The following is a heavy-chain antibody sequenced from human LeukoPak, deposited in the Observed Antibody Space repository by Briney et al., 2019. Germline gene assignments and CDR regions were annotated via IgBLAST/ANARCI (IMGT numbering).Heavy chain of an antibody. CDR1: GGSISSGGYY. J-gene: IGHJ2*01. CDR2: IYYSGST. D-gene: IGHD5-12*01. V-gene: IGHV4-31*03. CDR3: ARDGSGYDRYWYFDL. Sequence: SETLSLTCTVSGGSISSGGYYWSWIRQHPGKGLEWIGYIYYSGSTYYNPSLKSRATISVDTPKNQFSLKLSSVTAADTAVYYCARDGSGYDRYWYFDLWGRGTLVTVSS.